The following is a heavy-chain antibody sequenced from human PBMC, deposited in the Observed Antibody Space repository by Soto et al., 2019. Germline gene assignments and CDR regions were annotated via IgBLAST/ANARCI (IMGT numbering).Heavy chain of an antibody. J-gene: IGHJ5*02. CDR1: GDSISSGDYY. Sequence: SETLSLTCTVSGDSISSGDYYWSWIRQSPGKDLEWIGYIYYSGSTYYKPSLKSRVTISVDTSKNQFSLKLSSVTAADTAVYYCARKGGYSSSWFPNWFDPWGQGTLVTVSS. CDR3: ARKGGYSSSWFPNWFDP. V-gene: IGHV4-30-4*01. CDR2: IYYSGST. D-gene: IGHD6-13*01.